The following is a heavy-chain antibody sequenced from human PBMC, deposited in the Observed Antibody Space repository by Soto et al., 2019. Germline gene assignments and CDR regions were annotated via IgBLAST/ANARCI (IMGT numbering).Heavy chain of an antibody. CDR3: AVRKTGSFFDY. CDR1: GFTFSTYA. D-gene: IGHD1-26*01. J-gene: IGHJ4*02. CDR2: ISGSGGST. V-gene: IGHV3-23*01. Sequence: SLRLSCAASGFTFSTYAMSWVRQAPGKGLEWVSAISGSGGSTYYTDSVKGRFTISRDNSKNTLYLQMNSLRAEDTAVYYCAVRKTGSFFDYWGQGTLVTVSS.